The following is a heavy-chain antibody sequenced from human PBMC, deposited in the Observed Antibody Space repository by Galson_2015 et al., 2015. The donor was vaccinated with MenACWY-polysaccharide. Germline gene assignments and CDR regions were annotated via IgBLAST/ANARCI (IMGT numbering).Heavy chain of an antibody. J-gene: IGHJ5*02. CDR1: GFSFSTYW. D-gene: IGHD2-15*01. CDR2: INADGSAT. V-gene: IGHV3-74*01. CDR3: TKACAKFFRGSSCYFNWFAP. Sequence: SLRLSCAASGFSFSTYWMHWVRHAPGKGLVWVSRINADGSATDYADSVRGRFTISRDNAKNTLYLEMNSLRAEDTAVYYCTKACAKFFRGSSCYFNWFAPGGQGTLATVSS.